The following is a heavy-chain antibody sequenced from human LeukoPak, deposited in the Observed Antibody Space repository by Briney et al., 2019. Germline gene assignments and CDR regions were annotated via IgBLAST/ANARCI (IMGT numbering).Heavy chain of an antibody. Sequence: GGSLRLSCAASGFTFSDYYMNWIRQAPGKGLGWVSYISGDGDSIYYADSVKGRFTISRDNAKNSLYLQMNSLRDEDTAVYYCARDWGGSEFWGQGILVTVSS. CDR1: GFTFSDYY. V-gene: IGHV3-11*01. CDR2: ISGDGDSI. CDR3: ARDWGGSEF. D-gene: IGHD1-26*01. J-gene: IGHJ4*02.